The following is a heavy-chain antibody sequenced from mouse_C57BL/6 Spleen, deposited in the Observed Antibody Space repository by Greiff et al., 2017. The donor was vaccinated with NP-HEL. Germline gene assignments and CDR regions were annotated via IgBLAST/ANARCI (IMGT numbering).Heavy chain of an antibody. Sequence: VQLQQSGPELVKPGASVKIPCKASGYTFTDYNMDWVKQSHGKSLEWIGDINPNNGGTIYNQKFKGKATLTVDKSSSTAYMELRSLTSEDTAVYYWARSGDYDRYFDVWGTGTTVTVSS. CDR1: GYTFTDYN. J-gene: IGHJ1*03. CDR3: ARSGDYDRYFDV. V-gene: IGHV1-18*01. D-gene: IGHD2-4*01. CDR2: INPNNGGT.